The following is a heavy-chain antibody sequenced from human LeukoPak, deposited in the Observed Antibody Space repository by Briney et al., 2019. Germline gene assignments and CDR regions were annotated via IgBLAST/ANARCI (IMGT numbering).Heavy chain of an antibody. CDR2: IYPNDSDT. D-gene: IGHD2-2*01. CDR1: GYSFTSYW. CDR3: ARRRSSSTGQFDC. J-gene: IGHJ4*02. V-gene: IGHV5-51*01. Sequence: GESLKISCKGSGYSFTSYWIGWVRQMPGKGLEWVGIIYPNDSDTRYSPSFQGQVTISADKSISTAYLQWGSLRASDTAMYYCARRRSSSTGQFDCWGQGTLVTV.